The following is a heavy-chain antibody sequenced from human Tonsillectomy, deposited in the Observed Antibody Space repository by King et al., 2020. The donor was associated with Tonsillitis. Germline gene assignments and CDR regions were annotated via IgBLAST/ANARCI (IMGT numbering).Heavy chain of an antibody. CDR2: INPSGDIT. V-gene: IGHV1-46*02. CDR1: GYTFNSYY. CDR3: AREASAVDI. J-gene: IGHJ3*02. Sequence: VQLVESGAEVKKPGASVKVSCKASGYTFNSYYMHWVRQAPGQGLEWMAVINPSGDITTYAQKFQGRVTMTRDTSTSTVYMEVSSLRSEDTAVYYCAREASAVDIWGQGTMVTVSS.